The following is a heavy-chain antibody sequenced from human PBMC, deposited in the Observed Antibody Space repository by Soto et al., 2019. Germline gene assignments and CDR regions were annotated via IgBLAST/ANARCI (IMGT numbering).Heavy chain of an antibody. Sequence: SQTLSLTCAISVDSVSSNSAAWNWIRQSPSRGPEWRVRTYYRSKRYNDYAVSVKSRITINPDTSKTQFSLQLNSVTPEDTAVYYCAKVSCIAAGRGGRDVWGQGTTVTVSS. D-gene: IGHD6-6*01. V-gene: IGHV6-1*01. CDR2: TYYRSKRYN. J-gene: IGHJ6*02. CDR3: AKVSCIAAGRGGRDV. CDR1: VDSVSSNSAA.